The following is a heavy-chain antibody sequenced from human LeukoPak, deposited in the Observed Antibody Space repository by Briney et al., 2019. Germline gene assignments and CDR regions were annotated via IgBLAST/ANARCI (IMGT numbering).Heavy chain of an antibody. CDR1: GGSISSYY. CDR3: AREVGQQLVFYYYYYYMDV. V-gene: IGHV4-38-2*02. Sequence: SETLSLTCTVSGGSISSYYWGWVRQPSGKGLEWIGSIYHSGNTYYNPSLRSRVTFSVDTSKNQFSLKLSSVTAADTAVYYCAREVGQQLVFYYYYYYMDVWGKGTTVTVSS. D-gene: IGHD6-13*01. J-gene: IGHJ6*03. CDR2: IYHSGNT.